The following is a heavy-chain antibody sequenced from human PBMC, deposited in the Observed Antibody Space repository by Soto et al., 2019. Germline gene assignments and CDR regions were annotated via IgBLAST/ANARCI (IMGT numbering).Heavy chain of an antibody. Sequence: LRLSCAASGFTFSGSAMHWVRQASGKGLEWVGRIRSKANSYATAYAASVKGRFTISRDDSKNTAYLQMNSLKTEDTAVYYCTRNVDTAMVPIDYGMDVWGQGTTVTVSS. CDR3: TRNVDTAMVPIDYGMDV. CDR2: IRSKANSYAT. D-gene: IGHD5-18*01. V-gene: IGHV3-73*01. J-gene: IGHJ6*02. CDR1: GFTFSGSA.